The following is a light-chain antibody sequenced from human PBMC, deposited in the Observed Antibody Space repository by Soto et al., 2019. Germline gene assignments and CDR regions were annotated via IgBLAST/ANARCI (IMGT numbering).Light chain of an antibody. CDR3: SSYTSSSTYV. V-gene: IGLV2-18*02. J-gene: IGLJ1*01. Sequence: QSVLTQPPSVSGSPGQSVAISCTGTGSDVGTHNRVSWYQQPPGTAPKLMIYDVSDRPSGVPDRFSGSKSGNTASLTISGLQAEDEADYYCSSYTSSSTYVFGTGTKVTVL. CDR1: GSDVGTHNR. CDR2: DVS.